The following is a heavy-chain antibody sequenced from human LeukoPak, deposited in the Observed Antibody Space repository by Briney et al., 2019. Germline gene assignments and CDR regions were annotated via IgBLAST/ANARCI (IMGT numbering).Heavy chain of an antibody. J-gene: IGHJ5*02. Sequence: GASVTVSCTSSGYSFTSYEINWVRQAPAPGQEWMGWMNPGSGSTGHLAKFGGRLTMSRNTAINTAYMELSSLRSDDTAIYYCARGRKWEFGDWTNIWFDLWGKGTLVTVSS. CDR1: GYSFTSYE. D-gene: IGHD2-8*01. CDR3: ARGRKWEFGDWTNIWFDL. V-gene: IGHV1-8*02. CDR2: MNPGSGST.